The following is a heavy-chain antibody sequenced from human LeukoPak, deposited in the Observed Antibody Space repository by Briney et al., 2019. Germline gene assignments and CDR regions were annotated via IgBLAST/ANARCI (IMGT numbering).Heavy chain of an antibody. D-gene: IGHD1-26*01. CDR2: IIPIFGTA. Sequence: SVKVSCKASGGTFSSYAISWVRQAPGQGLEWMGGIIPIFGTANYAQKFRGRVTITADKSTRTAYMELSSLRSEDTAVYYCARFGGSYQSSFDYWGQGTLVTVSS. J-gene: IGHJ4*02. CDR3: ARFGGSYQSSFDY. CDR1: GGTFSSYA. V-gene: IGHV1-69*06.